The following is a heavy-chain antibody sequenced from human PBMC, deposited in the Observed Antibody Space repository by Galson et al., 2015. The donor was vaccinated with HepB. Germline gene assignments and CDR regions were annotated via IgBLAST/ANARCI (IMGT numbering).Heavy chain of an antibody. Sequence: SVKVSCKASGYTFSNYYITWVRQAPGQGLEWMGWINTYNANTNYAQRPQTRVTMTTDTSTTTAYMEVRSLRSNDTAVYYCGRGVTSVPGSNEYWGQGTPVTVSA. CDR3: GRGVTSVPGSNEY. CDR1: GYTFSNYY. J-gene: IGHJ4*02. V-gene: IGHV1-18*04. D-gene: IGHD3-10*01. CDR2: INTYNANT.